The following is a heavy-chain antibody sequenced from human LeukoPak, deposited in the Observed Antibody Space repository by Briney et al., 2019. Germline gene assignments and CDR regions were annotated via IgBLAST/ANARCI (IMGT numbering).Heavy chain of an antibody. J-gene: IGHJ4*02. V-gene: IGHV3-21*01. CDR1: GFTFSNYA. CDR2: VSSSGSRK. Sequence: PRGSLRLSCAASGFTFSNYAMVWVRQAPGKGLEWVSSVSSSGSRKYYAVSVKGRFTVSRDNAENSLSLQVNSLGAEDTAVYYCARGVGDYGAYYFDHWGPGTLVTVSS. CDR3: ARGVGDYGAYYFDH. D-gene: IGHD4-17*01.